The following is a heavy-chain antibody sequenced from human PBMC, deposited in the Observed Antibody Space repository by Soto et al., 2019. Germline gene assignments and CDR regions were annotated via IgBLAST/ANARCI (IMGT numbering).Heavy chain of an antibody. CDR1: GGSFSGYY. V-gene: IGHV4-34*01. CDR3: VRYRRFLESIDY. D-gene: IGHD3-3*01. CDR2: INHSGRT. J-gene: IGHJ4*02. Sequence: QVQLQQWGAGLLKPSETLSLTCAVYGGSFSGYYWSWIRQPPGKGLEWIGEINHSGRTNYNPSLKSRVTITVDTSKNQFSLKLRFVTAADTAVYFRVRYRRFLESIDYWGQGTLVTVSS.